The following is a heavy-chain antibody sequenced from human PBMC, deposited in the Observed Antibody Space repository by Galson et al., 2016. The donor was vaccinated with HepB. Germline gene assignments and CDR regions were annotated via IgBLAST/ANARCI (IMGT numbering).Heavy chain of an antibody. V-gene: IGHV1-24*01. CDR2: FDPEDGET. CDR3: ATVGSYTTSSPYYYYYFSMDV. J-gene: IGHJ6*04. CDR1: GNSLAELF. D-gene: IGHD3-10*01. Sequence: SVKVSCKVSGNSLAELFIHWVRLAPGKGLEWMGGFDPEDGETTYAQKFQGRVSMTEDTSTDTGYMELSSLRYDDTAVYYCATVGSYTTSSPYYYYYFSMDVWGKGTTVTVSS.